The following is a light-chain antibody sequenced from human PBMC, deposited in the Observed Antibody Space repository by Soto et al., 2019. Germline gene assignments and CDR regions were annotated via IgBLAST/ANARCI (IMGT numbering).Light chain of an antibody. CDR3: QQYGRSPMWT. J-gene: IGKJ1*01. V-gene: IGKV3-15*01. CDR2: GAS. CDR1: QSVSSN. Sequence: EIVMTQSPSTLSVSPGERATLSCGASQSVSSNLAWYQQKPGQAPRLLIYGASTRATGIPARFSGSGSGTDFSLTISRLEPEDFAVYYCQQYGRSPMWTLGQGTKVDIK.